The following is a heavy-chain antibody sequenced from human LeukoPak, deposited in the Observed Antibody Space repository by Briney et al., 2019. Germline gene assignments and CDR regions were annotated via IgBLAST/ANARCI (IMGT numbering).Heavy chain of an antibody. J-gene: IGHJ6*03. D-gene: IGHD6-13*01. CDR1: GFTFSDYY. CDR3: ARVPDPYLYSSSWYPYYYYMDV. Sequence: GGSLRLSCAASGFTFSDYYMSWSRQAPGKGLEWISYITNSGSTIYYADSVKGRFTVSRDNAKNSLYLQMNSLRAEDTAVYYCARVPDPYLYSSSWYPYYYYMDVWGKGTTVTVSS. CDR2: ITNSGSTI. V-gene: IGHV3-11*04.